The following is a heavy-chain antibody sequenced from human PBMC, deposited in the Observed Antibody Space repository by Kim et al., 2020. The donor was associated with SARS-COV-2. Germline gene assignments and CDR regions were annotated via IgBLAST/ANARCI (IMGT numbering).Heavy chain of an antibody. V-gene: IGHV1-69*13. CDR2: IIPIFGTA. J-gene: IGHJ4*02. CDR1: GGTFSSYA. Sequence: SVKVSCKASGGTFSSYAISWVRQAPGQGLEWMGGIIPIFGTANYAQKFQGRVTITADESTSTAYMELSSLRSEDTAVYYCARRIRLRKYFDYWGQGTLVTVSS. CDR3: ARRIRLRKYFDY. D-gene: IGHD4-17*01.